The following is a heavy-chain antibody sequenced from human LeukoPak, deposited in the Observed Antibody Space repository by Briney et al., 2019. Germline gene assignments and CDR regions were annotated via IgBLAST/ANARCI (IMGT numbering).Heavy chain of an antibody. CDR3: ARDPGAYSSSPIDY. CDR2: ISSSSSYI. D-gene: IGHD6-6*01. J-gene: IGHJ4*02. Sequence: GGSLRLSCAASGFTFSSFTMNWVRQAPGKGLEWVSSISSSSSYIYSADSVKGRFTISRDNARNSLYLRMNSLRAEDTAVYYCARDPGAYSSSPIDYWGQGTPVTVSS. CDR1: GFTFSSFT. V-gene: IGHV3-21*01.